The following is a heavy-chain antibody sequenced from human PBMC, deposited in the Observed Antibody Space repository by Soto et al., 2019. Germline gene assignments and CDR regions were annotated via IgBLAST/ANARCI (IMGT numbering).Heavy chain of an antibody. D-gene: IGHD3-10*01. CDR2: ISSSSSTI. V-gene: IGHV3-48*04. J-gene: IGHJ4*02. CDR1: GFTFSSYS. Sequence: GVLRLSCAASGFTFSSYSMNWVRQAPGKGLEWVSYISSSSSTIYYADSVKGRFTISRDNAKNSLYLQMNSLRVEDTAVYYCARESWANPDYWGQGTLVTVSS. CDR3: ARESWANPDY.